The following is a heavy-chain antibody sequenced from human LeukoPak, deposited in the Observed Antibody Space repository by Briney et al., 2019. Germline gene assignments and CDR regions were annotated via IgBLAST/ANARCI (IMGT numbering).Heavy chain of an antibody. CDR2: ISGSGGST. D-gene: IGHD4-17*01. CDR3: AKGMTTVYYFDY. Sequence: QAGGSLVLSCAASGFTFSSYAMSWVRQAPGKGLEWVSAISGSGGSTYYADSVKGRFTISRDNSKNTLYLQMNSLRAEDTAVYYCAKGMTTVYYFDYWGQGTLVTVSS. J-gene: IGHJ4*02. CDR1: GFTFSSYA. V-gene: IGHV3-23*01.